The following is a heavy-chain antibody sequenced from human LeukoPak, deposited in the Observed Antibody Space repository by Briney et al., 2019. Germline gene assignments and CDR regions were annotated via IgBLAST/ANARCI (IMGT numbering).Heavy chain of an antibody. CDR1: GFTFSDYY. CDR2: IGSSGSSI. D-gene: IGHD5-18*01. V-gene: IGHV3-11*04. CDR3: ARAGRIQLWLFDY. Sequence: GGSLRLSCAVSGFTFSDYYMSWIRQAPGKGLEWVSYIGSSGSSIYYADSVKGRFTISRDNAKNSLYLQMNSLRAEDTAVYYCARAGRIQLWLFDYWGQGTLVTVSS. J-gene: IGHJ4*02.